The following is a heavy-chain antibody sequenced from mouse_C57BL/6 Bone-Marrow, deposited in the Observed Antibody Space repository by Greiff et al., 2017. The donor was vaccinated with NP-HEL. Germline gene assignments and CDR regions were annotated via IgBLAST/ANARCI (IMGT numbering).Heavy chain of an antibody. J-gene: IGHJ1*03. CDR1: GFTFSSYA. V-gene: IGHV5-4*01. Sequence: EVKVEESGGGLVKPGGSLKLSCAASGFTFSSYAMSWVRQTPEKRLEWVATISDGGSYTYYPDNVKGRFTISRDNAKNNLYLQMSHLKSEDTAMYYCAREGTGTGYFDVWGTGTTVTVSS. CDR2: ISDGGSYT. D-gene: IGHD4-1*01. CDR3: AREGTGTGYFDV.